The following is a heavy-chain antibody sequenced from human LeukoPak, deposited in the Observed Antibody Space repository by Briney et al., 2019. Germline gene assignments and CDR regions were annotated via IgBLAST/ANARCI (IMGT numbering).Heavy chain of an antibody. Sequence: GGSLRLSCAASGFIFSSHGMNWVRQAPGKGLEWVSAISGSGGSTYYADSVKGRFTISRDNSKNTLYLQMNSLRAEDTAVYYCAKSYGDYYYYYYMDVWGKGTTVTISS. D-gene: IGHD4-17*01. CDR2: ISGSGGST. CDR1: GFIFSSHG. CDR3: AKSYGDYYYYYYMDV. V-gene: IGHV3-23*01. J-gene: IGHJ6*03.